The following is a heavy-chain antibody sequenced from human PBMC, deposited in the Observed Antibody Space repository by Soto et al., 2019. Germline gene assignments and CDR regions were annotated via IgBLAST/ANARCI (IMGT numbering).Heavy chain of an antibody. D-gene: IGHD2-15*01. V-gene: IGHV5-51*01. CDR3: ARGTSHCSGGSCYSDGWFDP. Sequence: HGESLKISCKGSGYSFTSYWIGWVRQMPGKGLEWMGIIYPGDSDTRYSPSFQGQVTISADKSISTAYLQWSSLKASDTAMYYCARGTSHCSGGSCYSDGWFDPWGQGTLVTVSS. CDR2: IYPGDSDT. CDR1: GYSFTSYW. J-gene: IGHJ5*02.